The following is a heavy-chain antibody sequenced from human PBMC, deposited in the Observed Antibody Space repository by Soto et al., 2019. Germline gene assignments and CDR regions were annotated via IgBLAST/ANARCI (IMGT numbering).Heavy chain of an antibody. CDR2: IFHGGST. D-gene: IGHD2-2*01. J-gene: IGHJ5*02. CDR1: GAPITWGDCS. V-gene: IGHV4-30-2*01. CDR3: ARGRVVVPAAVMFNCLDP. Sequence: SETLSLTCAISGAPITWGDCSWNWIRQPPGKGLEWIGYIFHGGSTYYNPSLRSRVTISVDRSRTQFSLKMSSVTAADTAVYYCARGRVVVPAAVMFNCLDPWGQGALVTVSS.